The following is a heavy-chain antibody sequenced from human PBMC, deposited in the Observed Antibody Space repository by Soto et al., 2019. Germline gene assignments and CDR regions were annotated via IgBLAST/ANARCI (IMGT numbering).Heavy chain of an antibody. CDR2: INHSGST. CDR1: GGSFSGYY. J-gene: IGHJ6*02. CDR3: ARGATLAPGYSSSWYYYYYGMDV. Sequence: SETLSLTCAVYGGSFSGYYWSWIRQPPGKGLEWIGEINHSGSTTYNPSLKSRLTISVDTSTNHFTLKLSSVPAADTAVYYCARGATLAPGYSSSWYYYYYGMDVWGQGTTVTVSS. V-gene: IGHV4-34*01. D-gene: IGHD6-13*01.